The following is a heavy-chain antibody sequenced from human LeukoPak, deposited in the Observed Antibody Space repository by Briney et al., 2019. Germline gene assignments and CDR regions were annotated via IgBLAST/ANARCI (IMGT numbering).Heavy chain of an antibody. Sequence: RPGGSLRLSCAASGFTFSTYAMSWVRQAPGKGLAWVANIREDGSDDTYEASVKGRFTISRDNARNSLFLQMNSLRAEDTAVYYCARGDGYYFGFWGQGTPVTVSS. CDR1: GFTFSTYA. V-gene: IGHV3-7*03. J-gene: IGHJ4*02. CDR2: IREDGSDD. CDR3: ARGDGYYFGF.